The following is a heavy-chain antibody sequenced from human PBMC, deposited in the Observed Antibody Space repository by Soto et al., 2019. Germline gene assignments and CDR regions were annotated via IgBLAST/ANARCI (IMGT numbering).Heavy chain of an antibody. CDR1: GFTFSDYY. CDR2: ISGSGGSA. CDR3: VREGSGWNSRGSFDF. Sequence: VQLVESGGGLVKPGGSLRLSCAASGFTFSDYYMSWIRQAPGKGLECVSVISGSGGSAYYADSVQGRFTISRDNSKNTLYMQMNSLRDEDTAIYYCVREGSGWNSRGSFDFWGRGTMVTVTS. V-gene: IGHV3-23*04. D-gene: IGHD6-19*01. J-gene: IGHJ3*01.